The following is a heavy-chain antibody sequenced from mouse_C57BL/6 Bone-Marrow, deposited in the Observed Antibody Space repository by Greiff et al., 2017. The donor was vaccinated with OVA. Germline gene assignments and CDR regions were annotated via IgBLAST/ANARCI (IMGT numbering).Heavy chain of an antibody. J-gene: IGHJ2*01. CDR3: ARADSNYPFDY. CDR1: GYSITSGYY. D-gene: IGHD2-5*01. V-gene: IGHV3-6*01. CDR2: ISYDGSN. Sequence: DVKLVESGPGLVKPSQSLSLTCSVTGYSITSGYYWNWIRQFPGNKLEWMGYISYDGSNNYNPSLKNRISITRDTSKNQFFLKLNSVTTEDTATYYCARADSNYPFDYWGQGTTLTVSS.